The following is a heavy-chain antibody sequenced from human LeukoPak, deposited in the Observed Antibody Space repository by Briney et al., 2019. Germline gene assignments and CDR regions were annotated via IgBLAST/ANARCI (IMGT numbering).Heavy chain of an antibody. J-gene: IGHJ5*02. CDR1: GGSFSGYY. Sequence: SETLSLTCAVDGGSFSGYYWSWIRQPPGKGLEWIGEINHSGSTNYNPSLKSRVTISVDTSKNQFSLKLSSVTAADTAVYYCERGPLHAWFDPWGQGTLVTVSS. CDR3: ERGPLHAWFDP. CDR2: INHSGST. D-gene: IGHD2-15*01. V-gene: IGHV4-34*01.